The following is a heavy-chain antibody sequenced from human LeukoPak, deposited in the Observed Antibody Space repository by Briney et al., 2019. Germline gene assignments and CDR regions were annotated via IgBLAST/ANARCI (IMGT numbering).Heavy chain of an antibody. V-gene: IGHV4-30-4*08. CDR2: IYYSGST. CDR3: ARDYGGNRFRYFDL. CDR1: GGSISSGDYY. Sequence: PSETLSLTCTVSGGSISSGDYYWSWIRQPPGKGLEWIGYIYYSGSTYYNPSLKRRLTISVDTSKNQFSLKLSSVTAADTAVYYCARDYGGNRFRYFDLWGRGTLVTVSS. J-gene: IGHJ2*01. D-gene: IGHD4-23*01.